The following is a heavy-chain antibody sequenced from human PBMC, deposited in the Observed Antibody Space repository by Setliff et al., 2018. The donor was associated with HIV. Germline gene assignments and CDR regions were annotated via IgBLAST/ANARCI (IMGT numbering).Heavy chain of an antibody. CDR2: IYHSGST. D-gene: IGHD3-3*01. V-gene: IGHV4-38-2*01. CDR1: GYSISSGYF. J-gene: IGHJ5*02. CDR3: ASYYDFWGGYSFFDP. Sequence: SETLSLTCAVSGYSISSGYFWGWIRQPPGKGLEWIGSIYHSGSTYYNPSVKSRVTISVDTSKNQFSLKLSSVTAADTAVYYCASYYDFWGGYSFFDPWG.